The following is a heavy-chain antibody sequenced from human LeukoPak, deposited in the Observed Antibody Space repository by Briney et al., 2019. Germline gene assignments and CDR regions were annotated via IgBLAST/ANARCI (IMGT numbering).Heavy chain of an antibody. D-gene: IGHD3-22*01. CDR1: GYSFTSYW. V-gene: IGHV5-51*07. CDR3: ARRPYYYDSSGYYSFDY. J-gene: IGHJ4*02. CDR2: IYPGDSDT. Sequence: GESLKISCKGSGYSFTSYWIGWVHQMPGKGLEWMGIIYPGDSDTRYSPSFQGQVTISADKSISPAYLQWSSLKASDTAMYYCARRPYYYDSSGYYSFDYWGQGTLVTVSS.